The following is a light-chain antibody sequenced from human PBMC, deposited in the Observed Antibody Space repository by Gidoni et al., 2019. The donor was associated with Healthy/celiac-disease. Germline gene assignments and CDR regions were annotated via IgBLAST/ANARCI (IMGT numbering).Light chain of an antibody. CDR3: QQYNSYPYT. CDR2: KAS. Sequence: DIQLTQSPSTLSASVRDSVTITCRASPSISRWLAWYQQKPGKAPNLLIYKASTLESGVPSTFNGSGSGTEFTLTISSLQSDDFATYYCQQYNSYPYTFGQGTKVEIK. J-gene: IGKJ2*01. V-gene: IGKV1-5*03. CDR1: PSISRW.